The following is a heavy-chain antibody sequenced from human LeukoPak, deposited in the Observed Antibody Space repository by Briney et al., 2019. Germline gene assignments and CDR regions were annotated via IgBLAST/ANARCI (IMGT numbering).Heavy chain of an antibody. CDR3: ARDHVFPIVVVPAASYYFDY. CDR1: GYTFTSYG. D-gene: IGHD2-2*01. V-gene: IGHV1-18*01. J-gene: IGHJ4*02. CDR2: ISAYNGNT. Sequence: ASVKVSCKASGYTFTSYGISWVRQAPGQGLEWMGWISAYNGNTNYAQKLQGRVTMTTDTSTSTAYMELRSLRSDDTAVYYCARDHVFPIVVVPAASYYFDYLGQGTLVTVSS.